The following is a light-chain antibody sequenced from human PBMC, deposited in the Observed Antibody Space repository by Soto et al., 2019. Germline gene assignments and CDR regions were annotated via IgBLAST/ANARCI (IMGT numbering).Light chain of an antibody. CDR3: QQYHNYPRT. Sequence: AIQMTQSPSSLSASLGDRVTITCRASQVIKNDLSWYQQRPGRDPKLLIYVASSLESGVPSRFSGSGSGTEFTLTISNLQPDDFATYFCQQYHNYPRTFGQGTKVDI. CDR1: QVIKND. V-gene: IGKV1-6*01. J-gene: IGKJ1*01. CDR2: VAS.